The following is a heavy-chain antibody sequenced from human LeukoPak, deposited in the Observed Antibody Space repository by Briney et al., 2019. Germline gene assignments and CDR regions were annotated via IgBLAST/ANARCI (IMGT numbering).Heavy chain of an antibody. D-gene: IGHD5-18*01. V-gene: IGHV3-23*01. Sequence: PGGSLRLSCAASGFTFSTYAMSWVRQAPGKGLEWVSTISNSGGSTYYADSVKGRFTISRDNSKNTLYLQMNNLRAEDTAVYFCAKGIDTWPRTFDYWGQGTLVTVSS. J-gene: IGHJ4*02. CDR1: GFTFSTYA. CDR2: ISNSGGST. CDR3: AKGIDTWPRTFDY.